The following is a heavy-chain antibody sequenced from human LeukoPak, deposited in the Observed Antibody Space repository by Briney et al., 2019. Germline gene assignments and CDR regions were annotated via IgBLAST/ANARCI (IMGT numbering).Heavy chain of an antibody. Sequence: GGSLRLSCAASGFTFSSYWMSWVRQAPGKGLEWVANIKQDGSEKYYVDSVKGRFTISRDNAKNSLYLQMNSLRAEDTAVYYCAREVVSSGWYRGTYFDYWGQGTRVPVSS. CDR2: IKQDGSEK. V-gene: IGHV3-7*01. J-gene: IGHJ4*02. CDR1: GFTFSSYW. D-gene: IGHD6-19*01. CDR3: AREVVSSGWYRGTYFDY.